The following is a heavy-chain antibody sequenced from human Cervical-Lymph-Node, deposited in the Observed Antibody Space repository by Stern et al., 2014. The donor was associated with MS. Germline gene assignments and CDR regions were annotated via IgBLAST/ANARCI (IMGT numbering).Heavy chain of an antibody. Sequence: QMQLVQSGPEVTKPGSSVKVSCKASGGTLSKFPSSWVRHAPGPGLERMGVIFPVFGTPTYAQEFRGRVTITADVSTSTVYMELSSLRSDDTAVYYCALSSETSDRWYSLGYDLWGQGTLVTVSS. V-gene: IGHV1-69*01. CDR2: IFPVFGTP. CDR1: GGTLSKFP. CDR3: ALSSETSDRWYSLGYDL. D-gene: IGHD6-13*01. J-gene: IGHJ5*02.